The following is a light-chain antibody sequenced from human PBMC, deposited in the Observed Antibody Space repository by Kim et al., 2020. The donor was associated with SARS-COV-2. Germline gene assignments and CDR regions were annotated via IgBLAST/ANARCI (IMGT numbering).Light chain of an antibody. CDR3: SSFALSNIV. J-gene: IGLJ3*02. CDR2: EVN. Sequence: PGQSFTISCTGTSSDVGDYNYVSWYQLHPGTAPKLIIHEVNKRPSGVPDRFSGSKSGNTASLTVSGLQAEDEADYYCSSFALSNIVFGGETQLTVL. CDR1: SSDVGDYNY. V-gene: IGLV2-8*01.